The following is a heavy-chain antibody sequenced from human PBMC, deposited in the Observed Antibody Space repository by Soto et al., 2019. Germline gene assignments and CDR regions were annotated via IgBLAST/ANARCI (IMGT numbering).Heavy chain of an antibody. CDR3: ARDSMVRGVIQPGDYYYYGMDV. CDR2: IYYSGST. CDR1: GGSISSGGYY. J-gene: IGHJ6*02. V-gene: IGHV4-31*03. D-gene: IGHD3-10*01. Sequence: SETLSLTCTVSGGSISSGGYYWSWIRQHPGKGLEWIGYIYYSGSTYYNPSLKSRVTISVDTSKNQFSLKLSSVTAADTAVYYCARDSMVRGVIQPGDYYYYGMDVWGQGTTVT.